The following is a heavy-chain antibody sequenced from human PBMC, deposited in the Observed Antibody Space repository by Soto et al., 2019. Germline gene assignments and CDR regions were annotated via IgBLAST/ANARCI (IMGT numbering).Heavy chain of an antibody. CDR3: ARQGGDVVVVAPGGDNWFDP. D-gene: IGHD2-15*01. J-gene: IGHJ5*02. CDR2: IYYSGST. CDR1: GGSISSSSYY. Sequence: SETLSLTCTVSGGSISSSSYYWGWIRQPPGKGLEWIGSIYYSGSTYYNPSLKSRVTISVDTSKNQFSLKLSSVTAADTAVYYCARQGGDVVVVAPGGDNWFDPWGQGTLVTVSS. V-gene: IGHV4-39*01.